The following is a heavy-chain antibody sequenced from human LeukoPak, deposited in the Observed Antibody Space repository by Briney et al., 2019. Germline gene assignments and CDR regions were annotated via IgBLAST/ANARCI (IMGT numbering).Heavy chain of an antibody. Sequence: GSSVKVSCKASGGTFSSYAISWVRQAPGQGLEWMGRIIPILGIANYAQKFQGRVTITADKSTSTAYMELSSLRSEDTAVYYCARDRDYSHDSSGYYVWGQGTTVTVSS. D-gene: IGHD3-22*01. CDR1: GGTFSSYA. CDR2: IIPILGIA. CDR3: ARDRDYSHDSSGYYV. V-gene: IGHV1-69*04. J-gene: IGHJ6*02.